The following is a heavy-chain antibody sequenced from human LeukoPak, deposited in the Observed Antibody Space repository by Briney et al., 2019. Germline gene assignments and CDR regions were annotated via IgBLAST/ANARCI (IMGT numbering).Heavy chain of an antibody. CDR3: ARDHNYAFDN. J-gene: IGHJ4*02. CDR1: GFPFIEYS. CDR2: IGIDSGNT. D-gene: IGHD1-1*01. V-gene: IGHV3-48*01. Sequence: PGESLRLSCTASGFPFIEYSMNWVRQVPGKGLEWISYIGIDSGNTKYADSVRGRFTISADKAKNSLYLQMNSLRVEDTAVYYCARDHNYAFDNCGQGTLVSVAS.